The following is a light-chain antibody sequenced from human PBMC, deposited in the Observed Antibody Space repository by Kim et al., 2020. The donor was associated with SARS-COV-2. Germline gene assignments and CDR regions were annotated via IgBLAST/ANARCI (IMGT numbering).Light chain of an antibody. CDR3: QQYSHWPPYT. CDR2: GAS. Sequence: ELVMTQSPATLSVSPGERVTLSCRASQSVDSNLAWYQQKPGQAPRLLIYGASTRATDIPARFSGSGSGTEFTLIISSLQSEDFAVYYCQQYSHWPPYTFGQGTKLEI. CDR1: QSVDSN. J-gene: IGKJ2*01. V-gene: IGKV3-15*01.